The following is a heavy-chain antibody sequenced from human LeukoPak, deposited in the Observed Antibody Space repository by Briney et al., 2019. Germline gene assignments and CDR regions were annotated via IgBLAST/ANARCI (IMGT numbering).Heavy chain of an antibody. CDR1: GYTFTSYG. J-gene: IGHJ6*03. D-gene: IGHD2-15*01. CDR3: ARGLGYCSGGSCSYYYYYMDV. Sequence: ASVKVSRKASGYTFTSYGISWVRQAPGQGLEWMGWISAYNGNTNYAQKLQGRVTITTDESTSTAYMELSSLRSEDTAVYYCARGLGYCSGGSCSYYYYYMDVWGKGTTVTVSS. CDR2: ISAYNGNT. V-gene: IGHV1-18*01.